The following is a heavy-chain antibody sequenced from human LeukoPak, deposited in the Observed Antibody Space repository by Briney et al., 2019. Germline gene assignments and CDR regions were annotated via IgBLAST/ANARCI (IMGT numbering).Heavy chain of an antibody. J-gene: IGHJ4*02. V-gene: IGHV3-23*01. CDR3: AKEMCNSCPFDY. CDR1: GFTFGNYG. D-gene: IGHD6-13*01. Sequence: GGSLRLSCAASGFTFGNYGMNWVRQAPGKGLEWVSAISRIDADTYYADSVKGRFTISRDNSKNTLYLDMNSLRVEDTAVYYCAKEMCNSCPFDYWGQGILVTVSA. CDR2: ISRIDADT.